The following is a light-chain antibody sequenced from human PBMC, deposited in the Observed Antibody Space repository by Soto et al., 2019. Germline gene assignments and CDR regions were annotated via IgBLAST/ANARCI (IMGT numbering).Light chain of an antibody. CDR1: QSVSSY. CDR2: DAS. J-gene: IGKJ5*01. CDR3: QQRGNWIT. Sequence: EIVLTQSPATLSLSPGERATLSCRASQSVSSYLAWYQQKPGQAPRLLIYDASNRATGIPARFRASGSGTDFILTISSLEPEDSAVYYCQQRGNWITFGPGTRLEIK. V-gene: IGKV3-11*01.